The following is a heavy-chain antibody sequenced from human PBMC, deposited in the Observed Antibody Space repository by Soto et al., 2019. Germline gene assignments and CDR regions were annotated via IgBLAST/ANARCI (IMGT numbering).Heavy chain of an antibody. J-gene: IGHJ3*01. Sequence: QVQLVQSGAEVKNPGAAVKVSCQASNYLFGAFRISWVRPAPGQGLEWMGWITPYNGNTHYAEKFQDRVTMTADKSTTTAYLEVRRLTSDDTAVYFCARISARRNDFDVWGQGTVVTVSS. V-gene: IGHV1-18*01. CDR3: ARISARRNDFDV. CDR2: ITPYNGNT. CDR1: NYLFGAFR.